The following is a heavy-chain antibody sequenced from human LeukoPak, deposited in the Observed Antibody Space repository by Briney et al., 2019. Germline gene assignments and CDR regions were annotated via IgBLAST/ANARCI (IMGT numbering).Heavy chain of an antibody. CDR3: AKDKGGRLPGYHFDY. CDR1: GFPFSSHGM. D-gene: IGHD1-26*01. CDR2: IYYNDNT. Sequence: GSLRLSCAASGFPFSSHGMSWVRQAPGKGLEWIGSIYYNDNTYYNPSLKSGVTISLDTSKNQFSLKLTSVTAADTAVYFCAKDKGGRLPGYHFDYWGQGTLVTVSS. V-gene: IGHV4-39*07. J-gene: IGHJ4*02.